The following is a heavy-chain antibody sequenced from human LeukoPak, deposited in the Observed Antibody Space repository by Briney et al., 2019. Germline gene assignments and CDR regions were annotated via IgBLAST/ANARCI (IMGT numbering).Heavy chain of an antibody. V-gene: IGHV3-48*02. CDR1: GFTFSNYA. D-gene: IGHD3-9*01. Sequence: PGESLRLSCAGSGFTFSNYAMHWVRHAPGKGLEWISNIRTTAEGAKYAYYADSVKGRVTISRDDGKNTLYLHMNSLRDDDTAVYYCAADQRYAFDYWGQGILVTVSS. CDR3: AADQRYAFDY. CDR2: IRTTAEGAKYA. J-gene: IGHJ4*02.